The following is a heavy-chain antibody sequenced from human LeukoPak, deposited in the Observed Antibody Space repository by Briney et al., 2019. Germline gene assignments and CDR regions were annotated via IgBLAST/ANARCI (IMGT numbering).Heavy chain of an antibody. J-gene: IGHJ5*02. CDR3: ARSSSRVNTLGPGFDP. Sequence: GRSLRLSCAASGFTFNHYGIHWVRQAPGKGLEWVAVISYDATNEYFADSVKGRFTISRDNSKNTVYLQMSSLRVEDTAVYYCARSSSRVNTLGPGFDPWGQGTLVTVSS. V-gene: IGHV3-30*03. CDR2: ISYDATNE. D-gene: IGHD5-18*01. CDR1: GFTFNHYG.